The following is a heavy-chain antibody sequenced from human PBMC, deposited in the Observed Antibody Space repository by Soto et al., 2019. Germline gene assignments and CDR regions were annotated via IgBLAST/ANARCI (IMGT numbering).Heavy chain of an antibody. Sequence: GGSLRLSCAASGFTFSSYAMHWVRQAPGKGLEWVAVISYDGSNRYYADSVKGRFTISRDNSKNTLYLQMNSLRAEDTAVYYCARPGIAVAGGAYFDYWGQGILVTVSS. J-gene: IGHJ4*02. CDR1: GFTFSSYA. CDR2: ISYDGSNR. V-gene: IGHV3-30-3*01. D-gene: IGHD6-19*01. CDR3: ARPGIAVAGGAYFDY.